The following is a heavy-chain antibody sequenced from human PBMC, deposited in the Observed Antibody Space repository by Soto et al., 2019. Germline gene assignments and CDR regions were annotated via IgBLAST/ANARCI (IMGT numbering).Heavy chain of an antibody. V-gene: IGHV1-69*02. CDR1: GVTFSSYT. CDR3: AWAVGSGGLYSFDY. CDR2: IIPIAGIA. D-gene: IGHD2-15*01. J-gene: IGHJ4*02. Sequence: QVQLVQSGAVVMKPGSSVKLSCAASGVTFSSYTISWVRQAPGQGLEWVGRIIPIAGIANYAQKFQGRVTITADKSKSTAYMELSSLRSEDTDVYYCAWAVGSGGLYSFDYWGQGTLVTVSS.